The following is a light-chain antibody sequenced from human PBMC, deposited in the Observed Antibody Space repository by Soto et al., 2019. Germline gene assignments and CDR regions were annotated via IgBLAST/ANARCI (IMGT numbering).Light chain of an antibody. Sequence: DIHMTQSPSTLSGSVGDRVTITCRASHPISSWLAWYQQKPGKAPKLLIYKASTLKSGVPSRFSGSGSGTEFTLTISSLQPDDFATYYCQQSYSTPLTFGQGTKVDI. CDR3: QQSYSTPLT. CDR1: HPISSW. J-gene: IGKJ1*01. V-gene: IGKV1-5*03. CDR2: KAS.